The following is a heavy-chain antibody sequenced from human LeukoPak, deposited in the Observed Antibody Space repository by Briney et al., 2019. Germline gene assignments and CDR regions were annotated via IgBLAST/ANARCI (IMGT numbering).Heavy chain of an antibody. CDR2: ISGSGGST. V-gene: IGHV3-23*01. D-gene: IGHD2-15*01. J-gene: IGHJ4*02. CDR3: VKVCVASVKYCSGCSCYFFFDY. CDR1: GFTFSSYA. Sequence: GGSLRLSCAASGFTFSSYAMSWVRQAPGKGLEWVSAISGSGGSTYYADSVKGRYTISRDNSKNTLYLQMNSLRAEDTAVYYCVKVCVASVKYCSGCSCYFFFDYWGQGTLVTVSS.